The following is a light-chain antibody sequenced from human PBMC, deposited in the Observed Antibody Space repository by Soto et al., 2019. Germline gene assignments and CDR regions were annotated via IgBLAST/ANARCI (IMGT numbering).Light chain of an antibody. CDR3: QHYNSYSEA. Sequence: DIQMTQSPSTLSGSVGDRVTITCRASQTISSWLAWYQQKPGTAPKLLIYDAYSLESGTPSRFSGRRSGTEFTLTISSLQPDDFATYYCQHYNSYSEAFGQGTKVDIK. CDR1: QTISSW. V-gene: IGKV1-5*01. J-gene: IGKJ1*01. CDR2: DAY.